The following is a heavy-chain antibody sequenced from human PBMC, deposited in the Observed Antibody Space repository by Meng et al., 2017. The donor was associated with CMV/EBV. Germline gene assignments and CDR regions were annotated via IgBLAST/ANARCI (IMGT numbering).Heavy chain of an antibody. V-gene: IGHV3-74*01. CDR2: INSDGSST. CDR3: ARTGVFSRGKVVWFDP. D-gene: IGHD1-14*01. CDR1: GFTFSSYW. Sequence: GESLKISCAASGFTFSSYWMHWVRQAPGKGLVWVSRINSDGSSTSYADSVKGRFTISRDNAKNTLYLQMNSLRAEDTAVYYCARTGVFSRGKVVWFDPWGRGTLVTVSS. J-gene: IGHJ5*02.